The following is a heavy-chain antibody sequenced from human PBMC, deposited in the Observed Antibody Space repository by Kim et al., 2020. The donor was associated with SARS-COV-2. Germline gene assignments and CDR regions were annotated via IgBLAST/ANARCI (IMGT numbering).Heavy chain of an antibody. D-gene: IGHD3-10*02. V-gene: IGHV4-59*13. Sequence: SETLSLTCTVSGGSITSYYWTWIRQPPGKGLEWIGYIYYTGNTNYNPSLKSRVTMSIDTSKNQFSLGLSPVTAADTAVYYCARANVFPNWFDSWGQGTLVTVSS. CDR1: GGSITSYY. CDR3: ARANVFPNWFDS. J-gene: IGHJ5*01. CDR2: IYYTGNT.